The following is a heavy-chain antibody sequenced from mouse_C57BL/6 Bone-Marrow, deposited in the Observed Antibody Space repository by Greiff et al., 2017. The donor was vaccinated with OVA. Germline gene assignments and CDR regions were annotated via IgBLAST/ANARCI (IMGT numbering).Heavy chain of an antibody. V-gene: IGHV1-15*01. CDR2: IDPETGGT. CDR3: TRCYRNYYAMDY. D-gene: IGHD2-5*01. J-gene: IGHJ4*01. CDR1: GYTFTDYE. Sequence: QVQLQQSGAELVRPGASVTLSCKASGYTFTDYEMHWVKQTPVHGLEWIGAIDPETGGTAYNQKLKGQAILTADKSSSTVYMDLRSLTSEDSAVYYCTRCYRNYYAMDYGGRGPSVTVSS.